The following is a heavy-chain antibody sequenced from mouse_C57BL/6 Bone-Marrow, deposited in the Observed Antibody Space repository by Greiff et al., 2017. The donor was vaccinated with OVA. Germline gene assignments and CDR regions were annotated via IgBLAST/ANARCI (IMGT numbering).Heavy chain of an antibody. J-gene: IGHJ4*01. Sequence: QVQLQQSGAELVRPGASVKLSCKASGYTFTDYYINWVKQRPGQGLEWIARIYPGSGNTYYNEKFKGKATLTAEKSSSTAYMQLSSLTSEDSAVYFCAMNFVITTVVAYPYAMDYWGQGTSVTVSS. CDR3: AMNFVITTVVAYPYAMDY. D-gene: IGHD1-1*01. V-gene: IGHV1-76*01. CDR2: IYPGSGNT. CDR1: GYTFTDYY.